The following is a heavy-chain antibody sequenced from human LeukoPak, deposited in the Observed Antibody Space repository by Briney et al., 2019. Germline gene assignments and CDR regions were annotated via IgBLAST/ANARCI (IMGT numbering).Heavy chain of an antibody. J-gene: IGHJ4*02. D-gene: IGHD6-13*01. CDR3: AHGIAAAGTYYFDY. CDR1: DYTFTSYG. V-gene: IGHV1-18*01. CDR2: ISAYNGNT. Sequence: ASVKVSCKASDYTFTSYGISWVRQAPGQGLEWMGWISAYNGNTNYAQKLQGRVTMTTDTSTSTAYMELRSLRSDDTAVYYCAHGIAAAGTYYFDYWGQGTLVTVSS.